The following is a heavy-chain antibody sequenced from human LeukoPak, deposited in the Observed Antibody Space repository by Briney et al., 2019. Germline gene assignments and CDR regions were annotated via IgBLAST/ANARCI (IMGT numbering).Heavy chain of an antibody. V-gene: IGHV1-18*01. CDR2: ISAYNGNT. D-gene: IGHD3-3*01. Sequence: GASVKVSCKASGYTFTSYSISWVRQAPGQGLEWMGWISAYNGNTNYAQKLQGRVTMTTDTSTSTAYMELRSLRSDDTAVYYCARDEVDTIFGVVSGVYNWFDPWGQGTLVTVSS. J-gene: IGHJ5*02. CDR3: ARDEVDTIFGVVSGVYNWFDP. CDR1: GYTFTSYS.